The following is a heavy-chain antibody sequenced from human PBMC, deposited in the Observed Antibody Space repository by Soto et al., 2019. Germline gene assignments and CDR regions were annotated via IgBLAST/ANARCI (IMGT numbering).Heavy chain of an antibody. CDR2: ISAYTGNT. CDR1: GYTITSIC. Sequence: ASVKVSCKASGYTITSICINWVRQATGQGLEWMGWISAYTGNTDYAQKFQGRVTMTTDTSTSTAYMELRSLRSDDTAVYYCARDSRGYLLITGNWGQGTLVTVSS. J-gene: IGHJ4*02. V-gene: IGHV1-18*01. CDR3: ARDSRGYLLITGN. D-gene: IGHD5-12*01.